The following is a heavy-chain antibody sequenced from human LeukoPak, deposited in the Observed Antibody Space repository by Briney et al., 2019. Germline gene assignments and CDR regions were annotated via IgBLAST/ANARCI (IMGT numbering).Heavy chain of an antibody. CDR1: GGTFSSYA. D-gene: IGHD4-11*01. Sequence: GASVKVSCKASGGTFSSYAISWVRQAPGQGLEWMGGIIPIFGTANYAQKFQGRVTITADESTSTAYMELSSLRSEDTAVYYCARAYDYSNYYYYYMDVWGKGTTVTVSS. CDR2: IIPIFGTA. CDR3: ARAYDYSNYYYYYMDV. J-gene: IGHJ6*03. V-gene: IGHV1-69*13.